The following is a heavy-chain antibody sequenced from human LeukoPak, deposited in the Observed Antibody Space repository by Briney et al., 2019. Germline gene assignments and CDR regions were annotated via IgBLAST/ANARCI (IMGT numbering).Heavy chain of an antibody. CDR1: GGSISSGGYY. D-gene: IGHD2-21*02. V-gene: IGHV4-31*03. CDR3: ARGVVVTYNWFDP. J-gene: IGHJ5*02. CDR2: IYYSGST. Sequence: PSQTLSLTCTVPGGSISSGGYYWSWIRQHPGKGLEWIGYIYYSGSTYYNPSLKSRVTISVDTSKNQFSLKLSSVTAADTAVYYCARGVVVTYNWFDPWGQGTLVTVSS.